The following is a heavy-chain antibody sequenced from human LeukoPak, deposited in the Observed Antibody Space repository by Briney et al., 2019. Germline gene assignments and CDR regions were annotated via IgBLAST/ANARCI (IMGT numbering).Heavy chain of an antibody. V-gene: IGHV3-20*04. CDR1: GFTFDDYG. CDR2: INWNGGST. D-gene: IGHD3-22*01. Sequence: PGGSLRLSCAASGFTFDDYGMSWVRQAPGKGLEWVSGINWNGGSTGYADSVKGRFTISRDNAKNPLYLQMNSLRAEDTSLYYCARATTRVYDSSGLYYFDYWGQGTLVTVSS. CDR3: ARATTRVYDSSGLYYFDY. J-gene: IGHJ4*02.